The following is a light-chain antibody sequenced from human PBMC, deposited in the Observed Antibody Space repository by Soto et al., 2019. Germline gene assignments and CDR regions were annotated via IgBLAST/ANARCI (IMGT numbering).Light chain of an antibody. J-gene: IGLJ2*01. CDR1: SSDVGGYNY. CDR3: SSYTSSSVV. Sequence: QSALTQPASVSGSPGQSITISCTGTSSDVGGYNYVSWYQQHQGKAPKLMIYDVSNRPSGVSNRFSCSKSGNTASLPISGLQAEDEADYYCSSYTSSSVVFGGGTKLTVL. CDR2: DVS. V-gene: IGLV2-14*01.